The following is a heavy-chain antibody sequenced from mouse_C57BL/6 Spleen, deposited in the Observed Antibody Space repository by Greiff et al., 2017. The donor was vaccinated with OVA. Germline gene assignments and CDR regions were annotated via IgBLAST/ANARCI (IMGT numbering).Heavy chain of an antibody. CDR1: GYTFTSYW. D-gene: IGHD1-1*02. CDR3: TKGGFYGPYYFDY. J-gene: IGHJ2*01. CDR2: IYPGNSDT. Sequence: EVQLQQSGTVLARPGASVKMSCKTSGYTFTSYWMHWVKQRPGQGLEWIGAIYPGNSDTSYNQKFKGKAKLTAVTSASTAYMELSSLTNEDSSVYYCTKGGFYGPYYFDYWGQGTTLTVSS. V-gene: IGHV1-5*01.